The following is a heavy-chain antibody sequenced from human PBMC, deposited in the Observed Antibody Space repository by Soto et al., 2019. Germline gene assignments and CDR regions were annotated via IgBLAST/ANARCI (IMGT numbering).Heavy chain of an antibody. Sequence: SETLSLTCAVSGYSISSGYYWGWLRQPPGKGLEWIGSIYRGGSTYYNPSLNSRVTLSIDMTNNHVFLILNSVTAADTAVFYCARVGPWVPYYYDSSPYTFENWFDPWGQGTLVTVSS. CDR2: IYRGGST. D-gene: IGHD3-22*01. J-gene: IGHJ5*02. CDR3: ARVGPWVPYYYDSSPYTFENWFDP. CDR1: GYSISSGYY. V-gene: IGHV4-38-2*01.